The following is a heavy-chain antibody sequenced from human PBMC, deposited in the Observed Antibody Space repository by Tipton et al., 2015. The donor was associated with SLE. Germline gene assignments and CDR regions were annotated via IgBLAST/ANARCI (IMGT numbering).Heavy chain of an antibody. V-gene: IGHV4-39*07. CDR3: ARQQLLKDGSGTTGAAFDI. D-gene: IGHD3-10*01. Sequence: TLSLTCTVSGGSISSSSYYWGWIRQPPGKGLEWIGSIYYSGGTYYNPSLKSRVTISVDTSKNQFSLKLSSVTAADTAVYYCARQQLLKDGSGTTGAAFDIWGQGTMVTVSS. J-gene: IGHJ3*02. CDR2: IYYSGGT. CDR1: GGSISSSSYY.